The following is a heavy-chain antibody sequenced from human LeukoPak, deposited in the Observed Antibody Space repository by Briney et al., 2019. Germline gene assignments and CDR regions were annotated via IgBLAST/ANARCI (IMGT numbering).Heavy chain of an antibody. V-gene: IGHV3-30*02. CDR1: GFTFSSYG. CDR3: AGYYDTSGSHAFDI. Sequence: GGSLRLSCAASGFTFSSYGMHWVRQAPGKGLEWVAYIRYDGSNKYYADSVKGRFTISRDNSKNTLYLQMNSLSAEDTAVYYCAGYYDTSGSHAFDIWGQGTMVTVSS. J-gene: IGHJ3*02. D-gene: IGHD3-22*01. CDR2: IRYDGSNK.